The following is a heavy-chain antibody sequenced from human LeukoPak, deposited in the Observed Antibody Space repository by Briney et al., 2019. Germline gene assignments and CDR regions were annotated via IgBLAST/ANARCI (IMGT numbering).Heavy chain of an antibody. J-gene: IGHJ6*03. D-gene: IGHD6-13*01. CDR2: IIPIFGTA. V-gene: IGHV1-69*05. CDR1: GYTFTSYG. CDR3: ARAIAAEPYYYYYYMDV. Sequence: RASLKVPCKASGYTFTSYGVSWVRQAPGQGLEWMGGIIPIFGTANYAQKFQGRVTITTDESTSTAYMELSSLRSEDTAVYYCARAIAAEPYYYYYYMDVWGKGTTVTVSS.